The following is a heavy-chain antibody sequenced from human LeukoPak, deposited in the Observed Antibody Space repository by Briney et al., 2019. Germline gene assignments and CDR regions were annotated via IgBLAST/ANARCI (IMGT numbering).Heavy chain of an antibody. CDR1: GGSISSAGYY. V-gene: IGHV4-31*03. Sequence: PSQTLSLTCTVSGGSISSAGYYWSWIRQHPGKGLEWIGYIYYTGRTYYNPSLKSRVTISVDTSKNHFPLKLSSVTAADTAVYYCARNILGSSSVVGFAYWGQGTLVTVSS. D-gene: IGHD6-13*01. CDR2: IYYTGRT. CDR3: ARNILGSSSVVGFAY. J-gene: IGHJ4*02.